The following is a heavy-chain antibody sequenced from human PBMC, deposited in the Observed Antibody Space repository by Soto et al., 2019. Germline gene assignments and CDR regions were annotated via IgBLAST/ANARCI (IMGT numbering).Heavy chain of an antibody. V-gene: IGHV4-34*01. D-gene: IGHD3-9*01. Sequence: QVQLQQWGAGPLRPLETLSLTCGVSGGSFSGYYWAWIRQSPGKGLEWIGEINDRGSINYNPSLKSRVSISVDTSKNHYSLNLRSVTAADTAVYYCARESHDILTGPPWVWYFDPWGRSTLVTVSS. CDR3: ARESHDILTGPPWVWYFDP. CDR1: GGSFSGYY. J-gene: IGHJ2*01. CDR2: INDRGSI.